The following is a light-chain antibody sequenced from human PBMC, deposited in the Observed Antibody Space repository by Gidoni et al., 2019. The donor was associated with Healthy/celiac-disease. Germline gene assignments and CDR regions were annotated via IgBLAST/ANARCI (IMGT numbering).Light chain of an antibody. CDR1: QSVSSSY. Sequence: VLPPSPGTLSLSPGERATLSCRASQSVSSSYLAWYQQKPGQAPRLLIYGASSRAPGIPDRFSGSGSGTDCTRTISRLEPEDFAVYYCQQYGSSPFTFGPGTKVDIK. V-gene: IGKV3-20*01. CDR3: QQYGSSPFT. J-gene: IGKJ3*01. CDR2: GAS.